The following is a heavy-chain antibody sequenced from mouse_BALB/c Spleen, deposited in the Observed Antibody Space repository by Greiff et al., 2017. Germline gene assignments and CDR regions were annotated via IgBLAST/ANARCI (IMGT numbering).Heavy chain of an antibody. CDR2: INSNGGST. CDR1: GFTFSSYY. J-gene: IGHJ4*01. Sequence: EVKLVESGGGLVKLGGSLKLSCAASGFTFSSYYMSWVRQTPGKRLELVAAINSNGGSTYYPDTVKGRFTISRANDKNTLYLQMSSLKSEDTALYYCARRASYYAMDYWGQGTSVTVSS. CDR3: ARRASYYAMDY. V-gene: IGHV5-6-2*01.